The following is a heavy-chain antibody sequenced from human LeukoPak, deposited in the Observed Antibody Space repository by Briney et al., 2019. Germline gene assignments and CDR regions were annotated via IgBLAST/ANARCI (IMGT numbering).Heavy chain of an antibody. Sequence: ASVKVSCKASGYTFTSYGISWVRQAPGQGLEWMGWISAYNGNTNYAQKLQGRVTMTTDTSTSTAYMELRSLRSDDTAVYYCARAPWTPYDSSGHDYWGLGTLVTVSS. CDR2: ISAYNGNT. CDR3: ARAPWTPYDSSGHDY. J-gene: IGHJ4*02. D-gene: IGHD3-22*01. CDR1: GYTFTSYG. V-gene: IGHV1-18*01.